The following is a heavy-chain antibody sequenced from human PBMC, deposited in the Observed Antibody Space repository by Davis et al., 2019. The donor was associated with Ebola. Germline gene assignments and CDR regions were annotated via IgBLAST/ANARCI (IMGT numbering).Heavy chain of an antibody. J-gene: IGHJ4*02. V-gene: IGHV3-23*01. Sequence: GRSLRLSCAASGFSFSTYTMNWVRQAPGKGLEWVSGIFGDGSTYYADSVRGRFTISRDNSKNTLYLQMNSLRAEDTAVFYCAKDRVPDGRWTIDYWGQGTLVTVSS. CDR3: AKDRVPDGRWTIDY. D-gene: IGHD1-14*01. CDR1: GFSFSTYT. CDR2: IFGDGST.